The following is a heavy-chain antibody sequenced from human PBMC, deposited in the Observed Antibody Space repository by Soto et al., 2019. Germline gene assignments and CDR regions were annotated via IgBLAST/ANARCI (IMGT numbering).Heavy chain of an antibody. D-gene: IGHD3-22*01. J-gene: IGHJ4*02. CDR2: IDPSDSQT. Sequence: PGESLKISCNGSGYSFAGYWINWVRQKPGKGLEWMGRIDPSDSQTYYSPSFRGHVTISVTKSITTVFLQWSSLRASDTAMYYCAIQIYDSDTGPNFQYYFDSWGQGTPVTVSS. CDR3: AIQIYDSDTGPNFQYYFDS. CDR1: GYSFAGYW. V-gene: IGHV5-10-1*01.